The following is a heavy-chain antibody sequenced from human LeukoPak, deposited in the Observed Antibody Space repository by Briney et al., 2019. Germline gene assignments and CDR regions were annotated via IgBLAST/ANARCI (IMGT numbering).Heavy chain of an antibody. CDR1: GFTFSSYA. V-gene: IGHV3-23*01. CDR2: ISGSGGST. CDR3: AKSPSDIVVVPAAPNDY. J-gene: IGHJ4*02. Sequence: PGGSLRLSCAASGFTFSSYAVSWVRQAPGKGLEWVSAISGSGGSTYYADSVKGRFTISRDNSKNTLYLQMNSLRAEDTAVYYCAKSPSDIVVVPAAPNDYWGQGTLVTVSS. D-gene: IGHD2-2*01.